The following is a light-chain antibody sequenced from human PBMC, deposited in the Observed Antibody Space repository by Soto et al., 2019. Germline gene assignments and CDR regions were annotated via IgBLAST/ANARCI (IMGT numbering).Light chain of an antibody. J-gene: IGKJ1*01. Sequence: EIVMTQSPATLSVSPGERATLSCRASQSVGNTLAWYQKKPGQAPRLLIYGASTRATGIPARFSGSGSGTEFTLTISSLQSEDFAFYYCQQYNNWWTFGQGTRVDIK. CDR2: GAS. CDR3: QQYNNWWT. V-gene: IGKV3-15*01. CDR1: QSVGNT.